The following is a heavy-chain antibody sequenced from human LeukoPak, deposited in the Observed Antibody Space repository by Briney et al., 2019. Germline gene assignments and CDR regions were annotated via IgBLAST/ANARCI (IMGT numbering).Heavy chain of an antibody. CDR1: GFTFSSYW. Sequence: GGSLRLSCAASGFTFSSYWMSWVRQAPGKGLEWVANIKQDGSEKYYVDSVKGRFTISRDNAKNSLYLQMNSLRAEDTAVYYCARDLGTATVHWFDPWGQGTLVTVSS. V-gene: IGHV3-7*01. J-gene: IGHJ5*02. CDR3: ARDLGTATVHWFDP. CDR2: IKQDGSEK. D-gene: IGHD4-11*01.